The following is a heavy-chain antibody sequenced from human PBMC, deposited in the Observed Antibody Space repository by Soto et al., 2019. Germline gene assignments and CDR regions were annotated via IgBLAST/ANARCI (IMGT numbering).Heavy chain of an antibody. CDR2: IYPGDSDT. D-gene: IGHD5-18*01. V-gene: IGHV5-51*01. J-gene: IGHJ4*02. CDR3: AKTDGYEAEY. CDR1: GYSFVSYW. Sequence: GESLKISCKGSGYSFVSYWIAWVRQMPGKGLEWMGSIYPGDSDTTYSPSIQGQVTISADKYSTTVYLQWNTLKASETAMYYCAKTDGYEAEYWGQGTQVTVSS.